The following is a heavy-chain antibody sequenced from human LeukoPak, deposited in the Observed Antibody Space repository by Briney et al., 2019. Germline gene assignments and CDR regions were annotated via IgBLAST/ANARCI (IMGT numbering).Heavy chain of an antibody. Sequence: GASVKVSCKASGYTFTSYFVHWVRQAPGKGLEWMGGFDPEDGETIYAQKFQGRVTMTEDTSTDTAYMELSSLRSEDTAVYYCATDRGEKAFDIWGQGTMVTVSS. J-gene: IGHJ3*02. CDR2: FDPEDGET. CDR3: ATDRGEKAFDI. CDR1: GYTFTSYF. D-gene: IGHD3-10*01. V-gene: IGHV1-24*01.